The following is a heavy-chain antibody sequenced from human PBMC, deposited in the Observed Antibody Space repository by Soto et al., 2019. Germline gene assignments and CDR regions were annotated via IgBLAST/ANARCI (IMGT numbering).Heavy chain of an antibody. CDR3: ARAAGWYAFDY. CDR2: IYYSGST. Sequence: SETLSLTCTVSGGSISSYYWSWIRQPQGKGLEWIGYIYYSGSTNYNPSLKSRVTISVDTSKIQFSLKLTSVTAADTAVYYCARAAGWYAFDYWGQGTLVTVSS. CDR1: GGSISSYY. J-gene: IGHJ4*02. V-gene: IGHV4-59*01. D-gene: IGHD6-19*01.